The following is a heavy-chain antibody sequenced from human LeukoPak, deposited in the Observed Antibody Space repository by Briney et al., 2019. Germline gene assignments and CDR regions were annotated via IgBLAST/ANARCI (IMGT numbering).Heavy chain of an antibody. Sequence: SSETLSLTCTVSGGSISSSNYYWSWIRQPAGKGLEWIGRIYTSGTTNYNPSLKSRVTISIDTSKNQFSLKLSSVTAADTAVYYCARVAQAWQQLVGGGGEDYFDYWGQGTLVTVSS. CDR3: ARVAQAWQQLVGGGGEDYFDY. CDR2: IYTSGTT. V-gene: IGHV4-61*02. CDR1: GGSISSSNYY. D-gene: IGHD6-13*01. J-gene: IGHJ4*02.